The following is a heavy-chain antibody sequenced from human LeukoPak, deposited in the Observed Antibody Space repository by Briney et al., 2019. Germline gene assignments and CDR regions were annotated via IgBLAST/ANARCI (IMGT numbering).Heavy chain of an antibody. D-gene: IGHD3-10*01. J-gene: IGHJ5*02. CDR3: MRDYMGWFDP. Sequence: GGSLRLSWAASGFTVSGSYMSWVRQAPGKALEWVSLINSPGSTYYADSVKGRFTISRDTASNTMHLEMNNLRIEDTAVYYCMRDYMGWFDPWGQGSLVTVSS. V-gene: IGHV3-66*03. CDR1: GFTVSGSY. CDR2: INSPGST.